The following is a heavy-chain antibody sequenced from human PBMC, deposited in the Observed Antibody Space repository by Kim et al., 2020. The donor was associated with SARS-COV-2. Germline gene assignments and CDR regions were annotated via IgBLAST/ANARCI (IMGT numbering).Heavy chain of an antibody. CDR2: IYYSGST. CDR3: ARHRYSSDY. Sequence: SETLSLTCTVSGGSISSSSYYWGWIRQPPGKGLEWIGSIYYSGSTYYNPSLKSRVTISVDTSKNQFSLKLSSVTAADTAVYYCARHRYSSDYWGQGTLVTVSS. V-gene: IGHV4-39*01. CDR1: GGSISSSSYY. J-gene: IGHJ4*02. D-gene: IGHD6-13*01.